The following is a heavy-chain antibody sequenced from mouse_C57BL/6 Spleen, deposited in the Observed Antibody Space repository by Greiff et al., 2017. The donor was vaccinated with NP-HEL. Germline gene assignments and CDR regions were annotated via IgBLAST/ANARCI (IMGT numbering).Heavy chain of an antibody. CDR3: AKDLGWYFDV. D-gene: IGHD3-3*01. CDR2: ISSGSSTI. Sequence: EVKLMESGGGLVKPGGSLKLSCAASGFTFSDYGMHWVRQAPEKGLEWVAYISSGSSTIYYADTVKGRFTISRDNAKNTLFLQMTSLRSEDTAMYYCAKDLGWYFDVWGTGTTVTVSS. V-gene: IGHV5-17*01. CDR1: GFTFSDYG. J-gene: IGHJ1*03.